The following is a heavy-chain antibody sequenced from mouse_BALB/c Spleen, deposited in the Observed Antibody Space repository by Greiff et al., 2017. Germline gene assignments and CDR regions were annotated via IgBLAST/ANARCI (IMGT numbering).Heavy chain of an antibody. CDR1: GFSLTGFG. Sequence: QVQLKESGPGLVAPSQTLSFTCTVSGFSLTGFGVIWVRQPPGKGLEWLGMIWGDGSTDYNSALKSRLSISKDNSKSQVFLKMNSLQTDDTARYCCARLDSYDANYAMGDWGQGTSVTVSA. V-gene: IGHV2-6-7*01. J-gene: IGHJ4*01. CDR2: IWGDGST. CDR3: ARLDSYDANYAMGD. D-gene: IGHD2-12*01.